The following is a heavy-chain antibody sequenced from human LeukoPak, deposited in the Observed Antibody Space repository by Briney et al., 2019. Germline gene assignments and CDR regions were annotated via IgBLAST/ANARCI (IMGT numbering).Heavy chain of an antibody. D-gene: IGHD3-10*01. CDR1: GGTFSSYA. CDR2: IIPIFGTA. J-gene: IGHJ4*02. V-gene: IGHV1-69*13. CDR3: ARLVSARFDYFDY. Sequence: SVKVSCKASGGTFSSYAISWVRQAPGQGLEWMGGIIPIFGTANYAQKFQGGVTITADESTSTAYMELSSLRSEDTAVYYCARLVSARFDYFDYWGQGTLVTVSS.